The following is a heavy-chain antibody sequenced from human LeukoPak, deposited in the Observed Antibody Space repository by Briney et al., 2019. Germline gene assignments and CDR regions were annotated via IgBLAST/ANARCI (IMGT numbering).Heavy chain of an antibody. CDR2: IYTSGST. Sequence: SETLSLTCTVSGYSITSAYYWSWIRQPAGKGLEWIGRIYTSGSTNYNPSLKSRVTISVDTSKNQFSLKLSSVTAADTAVYYCARSGSGSYYLWFDPWGQGTLVTVSS. CDR1: GYSITSAYY. V-gene: IGHV4-61*02. CDR3: ARSGSGSYYLWFDP. J-gene: IGHJ5*02. D-gene: IGHD3-10*01.